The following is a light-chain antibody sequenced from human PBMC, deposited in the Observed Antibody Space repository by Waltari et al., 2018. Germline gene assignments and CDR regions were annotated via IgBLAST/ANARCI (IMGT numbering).Light chain of an antibody. CDR3: SSYTTTSSWV. CDR2: DVS. CDR1: SGDIGNYKF. V-gene: IGLV2-14*01. J-gene: IGLJ3*02. Sequence: QSALTQPASVSGSPGQSITISCTGTSGDIGNYKFVSWYQQEPGRAPKLIVYDVSQRPSGVSNRFSGSKSGNTAALTISWVQAEDEADYYCSSYTTTSSWVFGGGTKLTVL.